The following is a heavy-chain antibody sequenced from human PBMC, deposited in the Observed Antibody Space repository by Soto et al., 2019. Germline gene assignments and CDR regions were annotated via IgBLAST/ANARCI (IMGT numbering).Heavy chain of an antibody. D-gene: IGHD3-16*02. CDR3: VGSNRYRSPAGWGGGFDY. J-gene: IGHJ4*02. CDR1: GFTFSDSG. CDR2: IWSDGSDK. V-gene: IGHV3-33*01. Sequence: QVQLVESGGGVVQPGGSLRLSCATSGFTFSDSGMHWVRQAPGKGLEWVAVIWSDGSDKSYADSVEGRFTISRDNSKNTPYFKMNRLRGEGRAVYYCVGSNRYRSPAGWGGGFDYWGQGTLVTVSS.